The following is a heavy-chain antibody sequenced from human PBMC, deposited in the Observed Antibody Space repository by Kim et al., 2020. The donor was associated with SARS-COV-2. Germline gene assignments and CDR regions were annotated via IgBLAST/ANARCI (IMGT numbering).Heavy chain of an antibody. V-gene: IGHV1-2*06. J-gene: IGHJ5*02. D-gene: IGHD6-13*01. CDR1: GYTFTGYN. CDR3: ARDGAGIAAAGVWFDP. CDR2: ITPNNGGT. Sequence: ASVKVSCKASGYTFTGYNIHWVRQAPGQGFEWMGRITPNNGGTNYAQKFQGRVTMTRDTSISTAYVELNRLRSDDTAVYYCARDGAGIAAAGVWFDPWGQ.